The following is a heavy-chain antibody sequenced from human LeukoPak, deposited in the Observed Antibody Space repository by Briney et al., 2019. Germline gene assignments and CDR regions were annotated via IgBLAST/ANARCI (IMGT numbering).Heavy chain of an antibody. Sequence: ERSLRLSCAASGFTFSSYGMHWVRQAPGKGLEWVAVISYDGSNKYYADSVKGRFTISRDNSKNTLYLQMNSLRAEDTAVYYCAKLEVTGGRYKVNDAFDIWGQGTMVTVSS. CDR1: GFTFSSYG. D-gene: IGHD6-19*01. CDR3: AKLEVTGGRYKVNDAFDI. V-gene: IGHV3-30*18. CDR2: ISYDGSNK. J-gene: IGHJ3*02.